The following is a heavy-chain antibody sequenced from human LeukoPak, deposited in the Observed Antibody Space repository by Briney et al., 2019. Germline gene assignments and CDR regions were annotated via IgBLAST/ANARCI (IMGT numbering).Heavy chain of an antibody. Sequence: GGSLRLSCAASGFTFSSYSMNWVRQAPGKGLEWVSSISSSSSYIYYADSVKGRFTISRDNAKNSLYLQMNSLRAEDTAVYYCATKYYDFWSGYYPPDDYWGRGTLVTVSS. J-gene: IGHJ4*02. V-gene: IGHV3-21*01. CDR3: ATKYYDFWSGYYPPDDY. CDR2: ISSSSSYI. CDR1: GFTFSSYS. D-gene: IGHD3-3*01.